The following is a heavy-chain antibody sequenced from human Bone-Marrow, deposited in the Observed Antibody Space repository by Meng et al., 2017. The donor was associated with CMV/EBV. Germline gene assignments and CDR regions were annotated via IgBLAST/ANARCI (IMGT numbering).Heavy chain of an antibody. D-gene: IGHD3-10*02. J-gene: IGHJ4*02. V-gene: IGHV3-9*01. CDR2: INWSSDSI. Sequence: GGSLRLSCLASGFNFDNYAMHWVRQVPGKGMKWVSGINWSSDSIGYADSVKGRITISRDDAKNSLYQQMNSRRDEDTALYYCAKVIGGHVRGAADDWGQGTLVTVSS. CDR3: AKVIGGHVRGAADD. CDR1: GFNFDNYA.